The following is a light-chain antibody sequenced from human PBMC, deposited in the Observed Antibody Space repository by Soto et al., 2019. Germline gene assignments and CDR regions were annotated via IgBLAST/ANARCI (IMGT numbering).Light chain of an antibody. CDR2: AAS. CDR3: QQSYSTPPT. V-gene: IGKV1-39*01. CDR1: QSISSY. Sequence: DIQMTQSPSSLSASVGDRVTITCPASQSISSYLNWYQQKPGKAPKLLIYAASSLQSGVPSRFSGSGSGTDFTLTISSLQPEDVATYYCQQSYSTPPTFGQGTKVEIK. J-gene: IGKJ1*01.